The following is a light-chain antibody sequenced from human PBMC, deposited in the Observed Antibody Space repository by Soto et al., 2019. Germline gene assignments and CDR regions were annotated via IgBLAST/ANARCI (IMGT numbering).Light chain of an antibody. V-gene: IGKV1-39*01. CDR1: QSISSY. CDR3: QQSYSTSWT. CDR2: AAS. J-gene: IGKJ1*01. Sequence: DIPMTQSPSSLSASVGDRVTITCRASQSISSYLNWYQQKPGKAPKLLIYAASSLQSGVPSRFSGSESGTDFTLTISSLQPEDFATYYCQQSYSTSWTFGQGTKVEIK.